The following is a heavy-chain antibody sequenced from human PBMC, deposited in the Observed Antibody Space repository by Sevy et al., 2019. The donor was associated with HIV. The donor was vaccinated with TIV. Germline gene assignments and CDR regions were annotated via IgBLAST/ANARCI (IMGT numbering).Heavy chain of an antibody. V-gene: IGHV1-69*13. CDR2: IIPIFGTP. CDR1: GGTFSSYA. J-gene: IGHJ6*02. CDR3: ARDKNYDILTGTNHYYYGMDD. Sequence: ASVKVSCKVSGGTFSSYAISWLRQAPGQRLEWMGGIIPIFGTPNYAQESQGRVTITADESTNTAYMELGSLRSEDTAVYYCARDKNYDILTGTNHYYYGMDDWGQGTTVTVSS. D-gene: IGHD3-9*01.